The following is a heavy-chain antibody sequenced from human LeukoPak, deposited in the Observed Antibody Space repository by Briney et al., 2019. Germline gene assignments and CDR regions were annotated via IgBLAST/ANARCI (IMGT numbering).Heavy chain of an antibody. V-gene: IGHV1-46*01. D-gene: IGHD2-2*01. CDR2: INPSGGST. J-gene: IGHJ4*02. CDR3: ATDKEVVPSATDFDY. CDR1: GYTFTSYY. Sequence: GASVKVSCKASGYTFTSYYIHCVRQAPGPGLEWMGIINPSGGSTRYPQKFQGRVTMTRDTSTSTVYMEVSSLRSEDTAVYYCATDKEVVPSATDFDYWGQGTLVTVSS.